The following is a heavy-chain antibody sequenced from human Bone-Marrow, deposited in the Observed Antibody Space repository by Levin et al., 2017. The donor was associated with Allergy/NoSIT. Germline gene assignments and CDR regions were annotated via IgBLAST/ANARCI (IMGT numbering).Heavy chain of an antibody. D-gene: IGHD2-15*01. Sequence: GGSLRLSCAASGFTFSDYYMSWIRQAPGKGLEWVSYISSSSSYTNYADSVKGRFTISRDNAKNSLYLQMNSLRAEDTAVYYCARVPTIVDATRRVYDYYYMDVWGKGTTVTVSS. CDR2: ISSSSSYT. CDR3: ARVPTIVDATRRVYDYYYMDV. J-gene: IGHJ6*03. CDR1: GFTFSDYY. V-gene: IGHV3-11*06.